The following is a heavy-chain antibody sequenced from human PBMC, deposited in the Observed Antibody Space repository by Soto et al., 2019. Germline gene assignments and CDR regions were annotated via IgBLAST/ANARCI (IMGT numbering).Heavy chain of an antibody. CDR2: IIPIFGTA. D-gene: IGHD1-7*01. J-gene: IGHJ5*02. CDR1: GGTFSSYA. V-gene: IGHV1-69*13. CDR3: ATGGNWNYDWFDP. Sequence: SVKVSCKASGGTFSSYAISWVQQAPGQGLEWMGGIIPIFGTANYAQKFQGRVTITADESTSTAYMELSSLRSEDTAVYYCATGGNWNYDWFDPWGQGTLVTSPQ.